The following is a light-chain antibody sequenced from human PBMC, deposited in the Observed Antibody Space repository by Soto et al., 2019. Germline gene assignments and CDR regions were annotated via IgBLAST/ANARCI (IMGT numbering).Light chain of an antibody. CDR2: DVS. J-gene: IGKJ4*01. V-gene: IGKV3-11*01. Sequence: EVVLTQSPATLSLSPGERATLSCRASRSVTKYLAWYQQKPGQALRLLIYDVSKRATGIPARFSGSGSETDFTLTISSLEPGDFAVYYCHQRSNWPLTFGGGTKLEIK. CDR3: HQRSNWPLT. CDR1: RSVTKY.